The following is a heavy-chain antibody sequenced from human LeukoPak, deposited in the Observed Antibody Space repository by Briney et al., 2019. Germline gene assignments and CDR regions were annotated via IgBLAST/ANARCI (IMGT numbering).Heavy chain of an antibody. CDR1: GGSISSSSYY. Sequence: PSETLSLTCTVSGGSISSSSYYWGWIRQPPGKGLEWIGSIYYSGSTYYNPSLKSRVTISVDTSKNRFSLKLSSVTAADTAVYYCARVRGGRDGYNSLVDYWGQGTLVTVSS. D-gene: IGHD5-24*01. CDR2: IYYSGST. J-gene: IGHJ4*02. CDR3: ARVRGGRDGYNSLVDY. V-gene: IGHV4-39*01.